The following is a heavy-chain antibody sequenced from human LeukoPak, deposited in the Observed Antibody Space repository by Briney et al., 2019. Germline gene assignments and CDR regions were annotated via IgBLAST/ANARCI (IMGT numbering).Heavy chain of an antibody. CDR1: GFTFSSYG. J-gene: IGHJ4*02. Sequence: GGSLRLSCAASGFTFSSYGMHWVRQAPGKGLDWVAVISNDGSKKYYADSVKGRFTISRDNSKNTLSLQVSSLRTEDTAVYYCAKDRYSYTFEYSDSWGQGTLVTVSS. D-gene: IGHD5-18*01. CDR2: ISNDGSKK. V-gene: IGHV3-30*18. CDR3: AKDRYSYTFEYSDS.